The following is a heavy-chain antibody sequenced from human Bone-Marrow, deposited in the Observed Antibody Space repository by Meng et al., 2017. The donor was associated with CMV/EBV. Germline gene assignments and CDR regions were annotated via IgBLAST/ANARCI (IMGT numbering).Heavy chain of an antibody. CDR1: GFTFSSYW. V-gene: IGHV3-7*01. J-gene: IGHJ4*02. Sequence: GESLKISCAASGFTFSSYWMSWVRQAPGKGLEWVANIKQDGSEKYYVDSVKGRFTVSRDNAKNSLYLQMNSLRAEDTAVYYCARDGSSSWYSFDYWGQGTLVTVSS. CDR2: IKQDGSEK. CDR3: ARDGSSSWYSFDY. D-gene: IGHD6-13*01.